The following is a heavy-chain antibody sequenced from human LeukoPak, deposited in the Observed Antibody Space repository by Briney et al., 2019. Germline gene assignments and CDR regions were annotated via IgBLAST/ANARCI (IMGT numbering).Heavy chain of an antibody. CDR1: GGSISSYY. CDR3: ARHNNDYYDPFDY. J-gene: IGHJ4*02. Sequence: SETLSLTCTVSGGSISSYYWSWIRQPPGKGLEWIGYIYYSGSTNYNPSLKSRVTISVDTSKNQFSLKLSSVTAADTAVYYCARHNNDYYDPFDYWSQGTLVTVSS. V-gene: IGHV4-59*08. D-gene: IGHD3-22*01. CDR2: IYYSGST.